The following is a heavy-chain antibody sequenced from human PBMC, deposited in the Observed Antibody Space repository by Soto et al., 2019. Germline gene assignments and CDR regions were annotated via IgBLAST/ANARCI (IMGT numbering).Heavy chain of an antibody. CDR3: ARDPYSSSSACDH. CDR2: IWYDGNNK. Sequence: GGSLRLSCAASGFTFSSYGMHWVRQAPGKGLEWVAVIWYDGNNKYYADSVKGRFTISRDNSKNTLYLQINSLRAEDTAVYYCARDPYSSSSACDHWGQGTLVTVSS. J-gene: IGHJ4*02. CDR1: GFTFSSYG. D-gene: IGHD6-6*01. V-gene: IGHV3-33*01.